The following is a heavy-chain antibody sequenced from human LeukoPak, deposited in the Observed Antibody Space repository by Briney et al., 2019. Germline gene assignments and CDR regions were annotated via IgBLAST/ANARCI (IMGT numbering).Heavy chain of an antibody. CDR1: GYTFTSYD. D-gene: IGHD1-7*01. Sequence: ASVKVSCKASGYTFTSYDINWVRQATGQGLEWMGWMNPNSGNTGYAQKFQGRVTMTRDTSISTAYMELSSLRPEDTAVYYCAREELEPWSPWAPTRGMDVRGQGTTVSVSS. CDR2: MNPNSGNT. J-gene: IGHJ6*02. CDR3: AREELEPWSPWAPTRGMDV. V-gene: IGHV1-8*01.